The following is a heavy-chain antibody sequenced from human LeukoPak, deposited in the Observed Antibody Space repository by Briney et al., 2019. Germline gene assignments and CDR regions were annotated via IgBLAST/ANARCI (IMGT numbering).Heavy chain of an antibody. Sequence: PGGSLRLSCAASGFTFSNAWMSWVRQAPGKGLEWVGRIKSKTDGGTTDYAAPVKGRFTISRDDSKNTLYLQMNSLKTEDTAVYYCTTGALRGYSGYDLGYYYYMDVWGKGTTVTVSS. J-gene: IGHJ6*03. CDR3: TTGALRGYSGYDLGYYYYMDV. D-gene: IGHD5-12*01. CDR2: IKSKTDGGTT. V-gene: IGHV3-15*01. CDR1: GFTFSNAW.